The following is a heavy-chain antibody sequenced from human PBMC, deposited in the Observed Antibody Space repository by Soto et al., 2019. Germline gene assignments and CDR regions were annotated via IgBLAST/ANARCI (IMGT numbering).Heavy chain of an antibody. V-gene: IGHV1-69*08. CDR1: GGTFSSYT. Sequence: QVQLVQSGAEVKKPGSSVKVSCKASGGTFSSYTISWVRQAPGQGLEWMGRIIPILGIANYAQKFQGRVTITADKSTSTAYMELSSLRSEDTAVYDCARESELRYFAYWGQGTLVTVSS. CDR2: IIPILGIA. D-gene: IGHD1-26*01. J-gene: IGHJ4*02. CDR3: ARESELRYFAY.